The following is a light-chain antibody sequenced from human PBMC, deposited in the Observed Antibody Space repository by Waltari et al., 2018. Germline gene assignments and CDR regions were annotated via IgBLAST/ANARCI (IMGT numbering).Light chain of an antibody. V-gene: IGLV2-23*02. CDR3: CSYAGSTTFVV. Sequence: QSALTQPASVSGSPGQSITISCTGSSSDVGTYNLVSWYQQYPGKSPKLMIYEVTKRPSWVSNRCSGSKSGNTASLTISGLQAEDEADYYCCSYAGSTTFVVFGGGTNLAVL. CDR2: EVT. J-gene: IGLJ2*01. CDR1: SSDVGTYNL.